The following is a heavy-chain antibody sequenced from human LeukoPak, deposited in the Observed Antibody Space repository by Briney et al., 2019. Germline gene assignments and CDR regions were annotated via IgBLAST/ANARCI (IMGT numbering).Heavy chain of an antibody. Sequence: GGSLRLSCAASGFTFRNYWMGWVRQAPGMGLEWVAHIKQDGSEKYFVDSVKGRFTISRDNAKNSLYLQMNSLRVEDTAVYYCARVAKYYYGSETYYFFEHWGQGTPVTASS. CDR2: IKQDGSEK. D-gene: IGHD3-10*01. CDR1: GFTFRNYW. V-gene: IGHV3-7*01. J-gene: IGHJ4*02. CDR3: ARVAKYYYGSETYYFFEH.